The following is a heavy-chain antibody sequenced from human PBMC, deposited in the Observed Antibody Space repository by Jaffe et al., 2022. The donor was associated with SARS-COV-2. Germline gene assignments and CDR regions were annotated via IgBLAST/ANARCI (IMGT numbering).Heavy chain of an antibody. CDR1: GGSFSGYY. CDR3: ARRGLLIYDSSGYQPNAFDI. J-gene: IGHJ3*02. D-gene: IGHD3-22*01. V-gene: IGHV4-34*01. CDR2: INHSGST. Sequence: QVQLQQWGAGLLKPSETLSLTCAVYGGSFSGYYWSWIRQPPGKGLEWIGEINHSGSTNYNPSLKSRVTISVDTSKNQFSLKLSSVTAADTAVYYCARRGLLIYDSSGYQPNAFDIWGQGTMVTVSS.